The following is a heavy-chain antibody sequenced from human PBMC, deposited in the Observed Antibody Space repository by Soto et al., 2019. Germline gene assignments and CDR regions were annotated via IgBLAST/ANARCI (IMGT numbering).Heavy chain of an antibody. CDR1: GFTFSSYA. D-gene: IGHD6-19*01. V-gene: IGHV3-23*01. CDR2: ISGSGGST. Sequence: EVQLLESGGGLVQPGGSLRLSCAASGFTFSSYAMSWVRQAPGKGLECVSAISGSGGSTYYADSVKGRFTSSRDNSNNTLYLQVNSLGAEDTAVYYCAKDFVGSSGGNWFDPRGQVTLVTVSS. CDR3: AKDFVGSSGGNWFDP. J-gene: IGHJ5*02.